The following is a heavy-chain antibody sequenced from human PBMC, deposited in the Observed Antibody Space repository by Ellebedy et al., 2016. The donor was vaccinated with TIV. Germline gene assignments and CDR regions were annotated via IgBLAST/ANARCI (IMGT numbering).Heavy chain of an antibody. V-gene: IGHV4-61*01. CDR1: GGSVSSGSYY. D-gene: IGHD3-10*01. CDR3: ARGKDVVGDYYGFAPGPEYFDY. Sequence: SETLSLXXTVSGGSVSSGSYYWSWIRQPPGKGLEWIGYIYYSGSTNYNPSLKSRVTISVDTSKNQFSLKLSSVTAADTAVYYCARGKDVVGDYYGFAPGPEYFDYWGQGTLVTVSS. CDR2: IYYSGST. J-gene: IGHJ4*02.